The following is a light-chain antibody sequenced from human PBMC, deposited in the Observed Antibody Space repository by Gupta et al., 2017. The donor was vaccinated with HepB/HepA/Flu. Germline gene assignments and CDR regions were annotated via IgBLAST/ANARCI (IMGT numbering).Light chain of an antibody. CDR2: AAS. V-gene: IGKV1-27*01. CDR3: QKYDSALYT. CDR1: QGISNY. J-gene: IGKJ2*01. Sequence: DIQMTQSPSSLSASVGGRVTITCRASQGISNYLAWYQQKPGKVPKLLIYAASTVQSGVPSRFSGSGSGTDFTLTISSLQPEDVATYYCQKYDSALYTFGHGTKLDIK.